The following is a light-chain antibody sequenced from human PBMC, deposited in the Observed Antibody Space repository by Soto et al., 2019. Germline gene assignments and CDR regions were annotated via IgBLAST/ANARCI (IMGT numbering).Light chain of an antibody. J-gene: IGLJ1*01. CDR3: QAWDSSTAV. CDR2: EDN. Sequence: SYELTQPPSVSVSPGQTASITCSGDKLGTKYASWYQQKPGQSPLLVIYEDNKRPSGIPERFSGSHPGNTATLTISGTQAMDEADYYCQAWDSSTAVFGTGTKLTVL. CDR1: KLGTKY. V-gene: IGLV3-1*01.